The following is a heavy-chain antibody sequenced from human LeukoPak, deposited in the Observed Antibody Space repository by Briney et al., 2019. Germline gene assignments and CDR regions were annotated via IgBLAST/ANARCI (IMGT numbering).Heavy chain of an antibody. CDR1: GFTFSDYG. V-gene: IGHV3-48*03. Sequence: GGSLRLSCAASGFTFSDYGMNWVRQAPGKGLEWVSYISSSGGTTYYADSVRGRFTISRDNAKHSLYLQINSLRAEDTAVYYCARVSANYFDYWGQGTLVTVSS. CDR3: ARVSANYFDY. CDR2: ISSSGGTT. D-gene: IGHD2-8*01. J-gene: IGHJ4*02.